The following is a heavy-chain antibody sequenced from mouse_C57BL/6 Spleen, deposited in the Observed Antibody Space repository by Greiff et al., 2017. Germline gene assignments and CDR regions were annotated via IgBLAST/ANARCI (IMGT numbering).Heavy chain of an antibody. CDR1: GYTFTSYW. Sequence: QVQLQQPGAELVLPGASVKLSCKASGYTFTSYWMHWVKQRPGQGLEWIGEIDPSDSYTNYNQKFKGKSTLTVDKSSSTAYMQLSSLTSEDSAVYYCARANYGSSLGYWGQGTTLTVAS. CDR3: ARANYGSSLGY. CDR2: IDPSDSYT. V-gene: IGHV1-69*01. D-gene: IGHD1-1*01. J-gene: IGHJ2*01.